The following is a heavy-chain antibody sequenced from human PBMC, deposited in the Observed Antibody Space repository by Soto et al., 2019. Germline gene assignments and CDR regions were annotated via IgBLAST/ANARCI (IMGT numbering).Heavy chain of an antibody. CDR1: GYAFTNYG. Sequence: QVQLVQSGAEVKKPGASVTVSCQASGYAFTNYGFSWVRQAPGQGLELMGWISAYNGDTNFAQQFRGRVTLTTDTSTSTAYMELRSLRSDDTAVYYCARSGRYYAGATAYWGQGTLVSVSS. D-gene: IGHD3-22*01. CDR2: ISAYNGDT. J-gene: IGHJ4*02. V-gene: IGHV1-18*01. CDR3: ARSGRYYAGATAY.